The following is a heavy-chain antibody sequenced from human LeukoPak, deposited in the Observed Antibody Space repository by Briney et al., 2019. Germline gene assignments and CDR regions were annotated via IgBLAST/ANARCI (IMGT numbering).Heavy chain of an antibody. CDR2: VSGSAGRT. D-gene: IGHD2-8*02. CDR3: AKNRGHCVDGVCHNYYYMDV. CDR1: GVTFSSFA. Sequence: GGSLRLSCAASGVTFSSFAMSWVRQAPGEGLEWVSTVSGSAGRTDYADSVKGRFTISRDNLKNTLYLQMNGLRAEDTAVYYCAKNRGHCVDGVCHNYYYMDVWGRGTTVTVSS. J-gene: IGHJ6*03. V-gene: IGHV3-23*01.